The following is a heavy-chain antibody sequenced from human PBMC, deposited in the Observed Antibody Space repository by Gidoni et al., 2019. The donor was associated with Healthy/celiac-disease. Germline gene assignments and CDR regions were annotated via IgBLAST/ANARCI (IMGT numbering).Heavy chain of an antibody. Sequence: EVQLVESGGGLVKPGGSLRLSCAASGFTFRSYSMNWVRKAPGKWLEWVSSISSSSSYIYYADSVKGRFTISRDNAKNSLYLQMNSLRAEDTAVYYCASLDYGDYRDDAFDIWGQGTMVTVSS. J-gene: IGHJ3*02. CDR3: ASLDYGDYRDDAFDI. CDR1: GFTFRSYS. D-gene: IGHD4-17*01. CDR2: ISSSSSYI. V-gene: IGHV3-21*01.